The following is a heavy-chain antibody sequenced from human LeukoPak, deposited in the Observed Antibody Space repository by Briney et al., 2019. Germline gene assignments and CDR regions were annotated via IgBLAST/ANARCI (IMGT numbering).Heavy chain of an antibody. D-gene: IGHD6-19*01. CDR1: GFTVSSNY. CDR3: ARGSLGYSSGWYRSGDAFDI. J-gene: IGHJ3*02. Sequence: GGSLRLSCAASGFTVSSNYMSWVRQAPGKGLEWVANIKQDGSEKYYVDSVKGRFTISRDNAKNSLYLQMNSLRAEDTAVYYCARGSLGYSSGWYRSGDAFDIWGQGTMVTVSS. V-gene: IGHV3-7*01. CDR2: IKQDGSEK.